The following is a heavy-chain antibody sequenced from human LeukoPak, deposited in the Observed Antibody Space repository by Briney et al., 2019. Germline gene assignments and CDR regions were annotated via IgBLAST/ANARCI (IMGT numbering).Heavy chain of an antibody. J-gene: IGHJ4*02. CDR2: ISTSTGDT. D-gene: IGHD5-24*01. CDR1: GYIFTTYN. V-gene: IGHV1-18*04. Sequence: ASLKVSCKPSGYIFTTYNLHWVRQAPGQGLEWMGWISTSTGDTDYARNLWGRVTMSTDASTGTAYMELRRLRSDDTAVYYCARSHNVYFDYLGQGTLPTVTT. CDR3: ARSHNVYFDY.